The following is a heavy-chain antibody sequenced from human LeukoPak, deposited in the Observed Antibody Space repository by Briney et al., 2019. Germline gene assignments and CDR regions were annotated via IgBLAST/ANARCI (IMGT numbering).Heavy chain of an antibody. Sequence: SETLSLTCTVSGGSISSCYWSWLRQPAGQGQGRVGRIYNSGSTNYNPSLKSRVTMSVDTSKNQFSLKLSSVTAADTAVYYCARGQQNYYYYMDVWGKGTTVTVSS. CDR1: GGSISSCY. CDR3: ARGQQNYYYYMDV. CDR2: IYNSGST. J-gene: IGHJ6*03. V-gene: IGHV4-4*07. D-gene: IGHD1-1*01.